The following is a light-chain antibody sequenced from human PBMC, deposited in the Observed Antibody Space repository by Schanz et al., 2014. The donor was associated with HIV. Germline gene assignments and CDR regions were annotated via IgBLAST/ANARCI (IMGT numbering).Light chain of an antibody. CDR1: ATDVGLYNY. CDR2: DVN. J-gene: IGLJ1*01. V-gene: IGLV2-14*03. Sequence: QSALTQPASVSGSPGQSITISCAGTATDVGLYNYVSWYQQRPGKAPRLILYDVNNRPSGISDRFSGSKSGNTASLTISGLQTEDEAEYFCSSYTTSKTHVFGSGTKLTVL. CDR3: SSYTTSKTHV.